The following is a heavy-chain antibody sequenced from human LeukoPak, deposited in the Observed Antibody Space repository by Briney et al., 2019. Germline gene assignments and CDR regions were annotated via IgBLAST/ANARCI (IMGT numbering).Heavy chain of an antibody. J-gene: IGHJ4*02. CDR3: VRGQYSSNNYYFDY. CDR2: ISYDGSNK. D-gene: IGHD6-13*01. CDR1: GFTFSSYA. Sequence: GGSLRLSCAASGFTFSSYAMHWVRQAPGKGLEWVAVISYDGSNKYYADSVKGRFTISRDNSKNTLYLQMNSLRAEDTAVYYCVRGQYSSNNYYFDYWGQGTLVTVSS. V-gene: IGHV3-30*04.